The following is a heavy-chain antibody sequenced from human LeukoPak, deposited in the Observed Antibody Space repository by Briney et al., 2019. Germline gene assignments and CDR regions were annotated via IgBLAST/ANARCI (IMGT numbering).Heavy chain of an antibody. CDR1: GFTLSSYA. J-gene: IGHJ6*02. Sequence: PGGSLRLSCAASGFTLSSYAMSWVRQAPGKGLEWVSAISAGGGSTYYADSVKGRFTISRDNSKNTLYLQMNSLRAEDTAVYYCAKGYCSSTSCSYGMDVWGQGTTVTVSS. V-gene: IGHV3-23*01. CDR2: ISAGGGST. CDR3: AKGYCSSTSCSYGMDV. D-gene: IGHD2-2*01.